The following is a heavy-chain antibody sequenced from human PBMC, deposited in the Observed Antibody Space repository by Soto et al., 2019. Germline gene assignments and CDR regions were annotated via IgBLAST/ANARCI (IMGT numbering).Heavy chain of an antibody. V-gene: IGHV3-30*18. CDR2: ISHDGGAT. J-gene: IGHJ5*02. D-gene: IGHD6-13*01. Sequence: ESGGGVVQSGRSLRLSCAASGFTFSTSGMHWIRQALGKGLEWVAMISHDGGATYYVDSVKGQFTISRDTDKNTLHLQMDSMRPEDTATYYCAKDWGSSGWYNWFDPWGQGTLVTVSS. CDR1: GFTFSTSG. CDR3: AKDWGSSGWYNWFDP.